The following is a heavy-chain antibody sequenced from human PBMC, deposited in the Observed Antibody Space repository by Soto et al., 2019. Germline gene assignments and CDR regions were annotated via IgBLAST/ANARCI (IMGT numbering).Heavy chain of an antibody. D-gene: IGHD2-21*01. CDR1: GGTFSNYA. CDR2: IMPIFGRA. Sequence: SVKVSCKASGGTFSNYAFSWVRQAPGQGLEWLGGIMPIFGRADYAQKFRGRVTITADESTSTAHMELSSLRSEDTAVYYCTRGGDAYKNGHWGQGTLVTVSS. CDR3: TRGGDAYKNGH. V-gene: IGHV1-69*13. J-gene: IGHJ4*02.